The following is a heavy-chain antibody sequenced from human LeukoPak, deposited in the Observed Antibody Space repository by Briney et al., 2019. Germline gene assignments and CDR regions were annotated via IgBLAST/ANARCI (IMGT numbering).Heavy chain of an antibody. Sequence: GGSLRLSCAASGFTLSSYAMSWVRQAPGKGLEWVSGISGSGGNTYYADSVKGRFTISRDNSKNTLYLQMNSLRAEDTAVYYCARDRRATYYYDTSAYWGQGTLVTVSS. CDR3: ARDRRATYYYDTSAY. CDR1: GFTLSSYA. V-gene: IGHV3-23*01. D-gene: IGHD3-22*01. J-gene: IGHJ4*02. CDR2: ISGSGGNT.